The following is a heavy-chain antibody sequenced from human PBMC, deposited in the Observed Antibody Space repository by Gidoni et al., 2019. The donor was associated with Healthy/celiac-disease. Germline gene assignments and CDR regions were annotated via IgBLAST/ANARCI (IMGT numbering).Heavy chain of an antibody. J-gene: IGHJ4*02. CDR3: AKGDSSSWFGPDLGY. CDR1: GFTFDDYA. Sequence: EVQLVESGGGLVQPGRSLRLSCAASGFTFDDYAMHWVRQAPGKGLAWVSGISWNSGSIGYADSVKGRFTISRDNAKNSLYLQMNSLRAEDTALYYCAKGDSSSWFGPDLGYWGQGTLVTVSS. V-gene: IGHV3-9*01. D-gene: IGHD6-13*01. CDR2: ISWNSGSI.